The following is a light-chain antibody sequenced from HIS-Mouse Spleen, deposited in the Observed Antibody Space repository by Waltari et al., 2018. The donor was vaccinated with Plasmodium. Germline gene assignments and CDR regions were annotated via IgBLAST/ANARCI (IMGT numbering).Light chain of an antibody. CDR2: QDS. V-gene: IGLV3-1*01. J-gene: IGLJ2*01. CDR1: KLGDKY. Sequence: SYELTQPPSVSVSPGQTASITCSGDKLGDKYACWYQQKPGQSPVLVIYQDSKRPSGITERFSGSKCGKTATLTISGTQAMDEADYYCQAWDSSTVVFGGGTKLTVL. CDR3: QAWDSSTVV.